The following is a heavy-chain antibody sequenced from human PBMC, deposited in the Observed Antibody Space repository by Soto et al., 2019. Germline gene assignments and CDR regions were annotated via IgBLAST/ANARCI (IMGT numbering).Heavy chain of an antibody. CDR1: GFTFSSYA. CDR2: ISGSGGST. Sequence: GGSLRLSCAASGFTFSSYAMSWVRQAPGKGLEWVSAISGSGGSTYYADSVKGRFTISRDNSKNTLYLQMNSLRAEDTAVYYCAKDGYCSSTSCFRNWFDPWGQGTLVTAPQ. CDR3: AKDGYCSSTSCFRNWFDP. V-gene: IGHV3-23*01. D-gene: IGHD2-2*03. J-gene: IGHJ5*02.